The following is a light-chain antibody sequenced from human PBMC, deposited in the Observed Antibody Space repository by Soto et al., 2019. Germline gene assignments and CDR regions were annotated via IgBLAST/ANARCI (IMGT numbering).Light chain of an antibody. V-gene: IGLV4-69*01. CDR3: QTWATGPDWV. CDR1: SGHSSYT. J-gene: IGLJ3*02. CDR2: LDSDGSH. Sequence: QLVLTQSPSASASLGASVKLTCTLSSGHSSYTIAWHQQQPDKGPRYLMNLDSDGSHYKGDGIPDRFSGSSSGAERYHTISSLQSEDEADYYCQTWATGPDWVFGGGTKLTVL.